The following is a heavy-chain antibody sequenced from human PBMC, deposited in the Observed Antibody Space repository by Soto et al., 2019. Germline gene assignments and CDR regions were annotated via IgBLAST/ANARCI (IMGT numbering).Heavy chain of an antibody. CDR3: ASGPRGVIITSMNH. CDR1: GGTFSSYA. CDR2: IIPIFGTA. D-gene: IGHD3-10*01. V-gene: IGHV1-69*13. Sequence: ASVKVSCKASGGTFSSYAISWVRQAPGQGLEWMGGIIPIFGTANYAQKFQGRVTITADESTSTAYMELSSLRSEDTAVYYCASGPRGVIITSMNHWGQGTLVTVSS. J-gene: IGHJ4*02.